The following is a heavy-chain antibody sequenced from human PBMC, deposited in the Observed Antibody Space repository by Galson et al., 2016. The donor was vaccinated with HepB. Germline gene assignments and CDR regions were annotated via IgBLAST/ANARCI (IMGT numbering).Heavy chain of an antibody. CDR3: ARGMTTVTTDY. CDR2: FYYSGRT. CDR1: GGSISRSSSY. D-gene: IGHD4-17*01. J-gene: IGHJ4*02. V-gene: IGHV4-39*01. Sequence: SETLSLTCTVSGGSISRSSSYWGWFRQPPEKGLEWIGTFYYSGRTYYTPSLKSRGTISVDASKNQFSLKMTSVTAADTAVYYCARGMTTVTTDYWGQGTLVTVSS.